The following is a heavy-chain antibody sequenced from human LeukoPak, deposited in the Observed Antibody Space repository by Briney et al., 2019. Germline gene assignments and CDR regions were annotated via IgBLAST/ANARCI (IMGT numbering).Heavy chain of an antibody. Sequence: ASVKVSCKASGYTFTSYAMNWVRQAPGQGLEWMGWINTNTGNPTYAQGFTGRFVFSLDTSVSTAYLQISSLMAEDTAVYYCARGPLIAVAGYYLDYWGQGTLVTVSS. CDR3: ARGPLIAVAGYYLDY. J-gene: IGHJ4*02. V-gene: IGHV7-4-1*02. CDR2: INTNTGNP. D-gene: IGHD6-13*01. CDR1: GYTFTSYA.